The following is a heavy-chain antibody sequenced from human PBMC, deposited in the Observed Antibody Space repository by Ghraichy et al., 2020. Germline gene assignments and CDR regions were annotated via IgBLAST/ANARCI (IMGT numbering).Heavy chain of an antibody. CDR1: GFTFSRYW. CDR2: IKPDGSDK. J-gene: IGHJ3*01. Sequence: GGSLRLSCAGSGFTFSRYWMSWVRQAPGKGLEWVANIKPDGSDKYYVDSLKDRFTISRDNAKNSLYLQGSSLRAEDTAVYYCARAPFCNGDCYYGAFDFWGQGTMVTVSS. V-gene: IGHV3-7*03. D-gene: IGHD2-21*02. CDR3: ARAPFCNGDCYYGAFDF.